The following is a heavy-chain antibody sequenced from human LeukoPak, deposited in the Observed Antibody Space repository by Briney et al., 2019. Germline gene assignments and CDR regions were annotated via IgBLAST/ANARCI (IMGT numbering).Heavy chain of an antibody. Sequence: GGSLRLSCAASGFTFSSYGMHWVRQAPGKGLEWVAFIRYDGNSKYYADSVKGRFTISRDNSKNTLYLQMNSLRAEDTAVYYCARMFAYDRYSSSSGAFDIWGQGTMVTVSS. CDR2: IRYDGNSK. J-gene: IGHJ3*02. D-gene: IGHD6-6*01. CDR3: ARMFAYDRYSSSSGAFDI. CDR1: GFTFSSYG. V-gene: IGHV3-30*02.